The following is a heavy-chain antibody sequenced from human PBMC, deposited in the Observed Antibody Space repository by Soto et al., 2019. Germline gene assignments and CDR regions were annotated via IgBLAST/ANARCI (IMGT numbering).Heavy chain of an antibody. Sequence: GGSLRLSCAASGFTFSSYGMHWVRQAPGKGLEWVAVISYDGSNKYYADSVKGRFTISRDNSKNTLYLQMNSLRAEDTAVYYCAKSLRITGTFDYWGQGTLVTVS. J-gene: IGHJ4*02. V-gene: IGHV3-30*18. D-gene: IGHD1-20*01. CDR1: GFTFSSYG. CDR3: AKSLRITGTFDY. CDR2: ISYDGSNK.